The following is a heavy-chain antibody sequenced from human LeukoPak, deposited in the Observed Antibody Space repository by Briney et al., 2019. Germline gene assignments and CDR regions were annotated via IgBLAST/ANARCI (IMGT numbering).Heavy chain of an antibody. Sequence: ASVTVSCTASGYTFTSYGISWVRQAPGQGLEWMGWISAYNGNTNYAQKLQGRVTMTTDTSTSTAYMELRSLRSDDTAVYYCASKIYCGGDCYYFDYWGQGTLVTVSS. D-gene: IGHD2-21*01. J-gene: IGHJ4*02. CDR3: ASKIYCGGDCYYFDY. V-gene: IGHV1-18*01. CDR1: GYTFTSYG. CDR2: ISAYNGNT.